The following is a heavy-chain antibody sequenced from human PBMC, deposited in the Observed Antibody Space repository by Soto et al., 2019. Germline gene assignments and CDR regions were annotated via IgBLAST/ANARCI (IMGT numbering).Heavy chain of an antibody. CDR2: MHYSGST. J-gene: IGHJ3*02. D-gene: IGHD2-15*01. CDR1: GVSINSGGDY. V-gene: IGHV4-31*03. Sequence: SETLSLTCTVPGVSINSGGDYWSWIRQPPGKGLEWIGYMHYSGSTYYNPSLKSRVTISVDKSKNQFSLKLSSVTAADTAVYYCARGDCSGGSCYSVDIWGQGTMVTVSS. CDR3: ARGDCSGGSCYSVDI.